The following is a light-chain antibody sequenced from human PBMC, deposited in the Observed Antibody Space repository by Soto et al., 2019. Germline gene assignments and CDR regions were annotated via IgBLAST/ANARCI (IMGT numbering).Light chain of an antibody. CDR2: EVR. V-gene: IGLV2-14*01. J-gene: IGLJ2*01. CDR1: MRDIGAYNL. CDR3: SSFTSRSSLI. Sequence: QSALTQPASVSGSPGQSITIFCAGTMRDIGAYNLVSWYQQHPGRAPQLIIYEVRNRPSGSSFRVSGSKSGNTASLTIYGLQAEDEADYYCSSFTSRSSLIFGGGTKLTVL.